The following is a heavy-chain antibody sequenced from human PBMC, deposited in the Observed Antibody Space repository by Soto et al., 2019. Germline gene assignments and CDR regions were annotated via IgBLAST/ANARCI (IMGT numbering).Heavy chain of an antibody. CDR2: MNPNSGNT. D-gene: IGHD1-26*01. CDR1: GYTFTSYD. V-gene: IGHV1-8*01. J-gene: IGHJ5*02. CDR3: ARDSGSYSGWFDP. Sequence: ASVKVSCKASGYTFTSYDINWVRQATGQGLEWMGWMNPNSGNTGYAQKLQGRVTMTTDTSTSTAYMELRTLRSDDTAVYYCARDSGSYSGWFDPWGQGTLVTVS.